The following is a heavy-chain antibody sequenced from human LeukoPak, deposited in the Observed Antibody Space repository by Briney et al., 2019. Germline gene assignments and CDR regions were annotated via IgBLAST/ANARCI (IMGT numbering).Heavy chain of an antibody. Sequence: ASVKVSCKASGYTFTSYDINWVRQAPGQGLEWMGWMSAYNGNTNYAQKLQGRVTMTTDTSTSTAYMELRSLRSDDTAVYYCARRVDTAMVDYWGQGTLVTVSS. J-gene: IGHJ4*02. CDR2: MSAYNGNT. V-gene: IGHV1-18*01. CDR3: ARRVDTAMVDY. CDR1: GYTFTSYD. D-gene: IGHD5-18*01.